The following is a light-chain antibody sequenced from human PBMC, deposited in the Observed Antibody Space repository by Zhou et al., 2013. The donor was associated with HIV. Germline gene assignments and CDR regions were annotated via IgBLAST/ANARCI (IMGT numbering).Light chain of an antibody. CDR3: QHYNSSPYT. CDR1: QSVNKW. Sequence: DIQLTQSPSTLSTSIGDRVTITCRASQSVNKWLAWYQQKPGNAPKLLIYQASALESGVPSRFSGSGSGTEFTLTINGLQPDDFATYYCQHYNSSPYTFGRGTKLEIQ. V-gene: IGKV1-5*03. J-gene: IGKJ2*01. CDR2: QAS.